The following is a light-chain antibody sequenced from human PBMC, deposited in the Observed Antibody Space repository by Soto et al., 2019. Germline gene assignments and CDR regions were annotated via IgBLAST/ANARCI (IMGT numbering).Light chain of an antibody. V-gene: IGKV1-33*01. CDR3: QQYDILPIT. CDR1: QDINIY. Sequence: DIQMPQSPSSLFASVGDRVTITCQATQDINIYLNWYQQKPGKAPNLLIYDASNLEIGVPSRFSGSGSGTHFTFTISSLQTEDIGTYYCQQYDILPITFGRGTRLDI. J-gene: IGKJ5*01. CDR2: DAS.